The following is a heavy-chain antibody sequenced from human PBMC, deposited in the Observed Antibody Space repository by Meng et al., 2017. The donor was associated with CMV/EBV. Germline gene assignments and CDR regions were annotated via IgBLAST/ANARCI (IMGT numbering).Heavy chain of an antibody. V-gene: IGHV3-21*01. J-gene: IGHJ6*02. CDR1: GFTFSSYS. CDR3: ARALSQRITIFEGISSHYYYGMDV. Sequence: GGSLRFSCAASGFTFSSYSMNWVRQAPGKGLEWVSSISSGGSYIYYADSVKGRFTISRDNAKNSLYLQMNSLRAEDTAVYYCARALSQRITIFEGISSHYYYGMDVWGQGTTVTVSS. D-gene: IGHD3-3*01. CDR2: ISSGGSYI.